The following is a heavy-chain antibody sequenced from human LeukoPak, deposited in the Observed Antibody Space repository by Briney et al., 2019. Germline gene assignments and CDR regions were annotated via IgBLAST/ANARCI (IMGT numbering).Heavy chain of an antibody. V-gene: IGHV4-38-2*01. CDR2: MYHSGST. D-gene: IGHD3-22*01. J-gene: IGHJ3*02. CDR3: AESSGRALDAFDI. Sequence: SETLSLTCAVYGGSFSGYYWGWIRQPPGKGLEWIGSMYHSGSTYYNPSLRSRVTISVDTSKNQFSLKLSSVTAADTAVYYCAESSGRALDAFDIWGQGTMVTVSS. CDR1: GGSFSGYY.